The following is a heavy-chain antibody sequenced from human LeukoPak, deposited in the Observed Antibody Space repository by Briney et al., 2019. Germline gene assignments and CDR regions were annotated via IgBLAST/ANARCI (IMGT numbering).Heavy chain of an antibody. D-gene: IGHD6-19*01. Sequence: PSETLSLTCTVSGGSISSYYWSWIRQPPGKGLEWIGYIYYSGNTNYNPSLKSRVTISVDTSKNQFSLKLSSVTAADTAVYYCARDSSGWNHWFDPWGQGILVTVSS. CDR3: ARDSSGWNHWFDP. CDR2: IYYSGNT. V-gene: IGHV4-59*01. J-gene: IGHJ5*02. CDR1: GGSISSYY.